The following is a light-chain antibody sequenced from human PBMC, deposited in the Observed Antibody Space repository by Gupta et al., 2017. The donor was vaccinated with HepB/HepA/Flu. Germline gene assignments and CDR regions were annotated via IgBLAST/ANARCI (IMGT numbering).Light chain of an antibody. J-gene: IGLJ3*02. CDR2: LNSDGTH. Sequence: QLVLTQSPSASASLVASVKLTCTLSSGYNNYAIAWHQQQPEKGPRYLMKLNSDGTHTKGDGIPDRFSGSSSGAERDLTISSLQSEDEADYYCQTWGTGVRVFGGGTKLTVL. V-gene: IGLV4-69*01. CDR1: SGYNNYA. CDR3: QTWGTGVRV.